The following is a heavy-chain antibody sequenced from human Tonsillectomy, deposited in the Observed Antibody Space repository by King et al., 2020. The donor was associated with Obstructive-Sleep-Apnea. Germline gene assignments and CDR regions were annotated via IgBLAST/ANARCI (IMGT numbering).Heavy chain of an antibody. V-gene: IGHV3-33*01. CDR2: IWYDGSNK. CDR1: GFTFSRYG. D-gene: IGHD3-10*01. J-gene: IGHJ4*02. Sequence: VQLVESGGGVVQPGRSLRLSCAASGFTFSRYGMHWVRRAPGKGLEWVAVIWYDGSNKYYADSVKGRFTISRDNSKNTLYLQMNSLRAEDTAVYYCARDDADFRGCDYWGQGTLVTVSS. CDR3: ARDDADFRGCDY.